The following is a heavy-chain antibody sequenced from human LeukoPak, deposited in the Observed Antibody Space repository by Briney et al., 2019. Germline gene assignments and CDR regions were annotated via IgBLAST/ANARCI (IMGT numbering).Heavy chain of an antibody. V-gene: IGHV4-59*08. D-gene: IGHD3-10*01. CDR1: SDSISDYY. Sequence: PSETLSLTCTVSSDSISDYYWGWIRQPPEKGLEWIGSISYSGGVTYSPSLKPPVTISLDTSKNQVSLKLSSVTAADTAMYYCVRVHYSSGSLSSWFDPWGRGILVTVSS. CDR2: ISYSGGV. CDR3: VRVHYSSGSLSSWFDP. J-gene: IGHJ5*02.